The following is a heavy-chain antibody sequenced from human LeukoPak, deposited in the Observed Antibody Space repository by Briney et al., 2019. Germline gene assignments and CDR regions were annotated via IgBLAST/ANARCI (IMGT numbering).Heavy chain of an antibody. J-gene: IGHJ6*02. CDR3: ARRPLPGILTGYRKYYYYYGMDV. Sequence: PSETLSLTCAVYGGSFSGYYWSWIRQPPGKGLEWIGEINHSGSTNYNPSLKSRATISVDTSKNQFSLKLSSVTAADTAVYYCARRPLPGILTGYRKYYYYYGMDVWGQGATVTVSS. CDR1: GGSFSGYY. D-gene: IGHD3-9*01. CDR2: INHSGST. V-gene: IGHV4-34*01.